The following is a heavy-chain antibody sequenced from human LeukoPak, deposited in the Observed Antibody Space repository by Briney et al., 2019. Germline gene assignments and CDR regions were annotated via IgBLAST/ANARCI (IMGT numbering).Heavy chain of an antibody. Sequence: ASVKVSCKASGYTFTGYYMHWVRQAPGQGLGWMGWINPNSGGTNYAQKFQGRVTMTRDTSISTAYMELSRLRSDDTAVYYCAREPEYYYGSGPTDYWGQGTLVTVSS. CDR1: GYTFTGYY. J-gene: IGHJ4*02. CDR3: AREPEYYYGSGPTDY. D-gene: IGHD3-10*01. V-gene: IGHV1-2*02. CDR2: INPNSGGT.